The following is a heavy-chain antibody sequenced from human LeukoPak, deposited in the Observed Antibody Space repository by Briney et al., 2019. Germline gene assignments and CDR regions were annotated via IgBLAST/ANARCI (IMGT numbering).Heavy chain of an antibody. D-gene: IGHD6-13*01. Sequence: GASVKVSCKASGYTFTSYGISWVRQAPGQGLEWMGWISAYNGNTNYAQKLQGRVTMTTDTSTSTAYMELRSLRSDDTAVYYCARVSSSWYGLSYYFDYWGQGTLVTVSS. CDR3: ARVSSSWYGLSYYFDY. CDR1: GYTFTSYG. J-gene: IGHJ4*02. CDR2: ISAYNGNT. V-gene: IGHV1-18*01.